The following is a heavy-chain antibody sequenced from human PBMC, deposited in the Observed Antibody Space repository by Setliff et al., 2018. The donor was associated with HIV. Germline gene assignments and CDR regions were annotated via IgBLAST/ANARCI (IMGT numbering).Heavy chain of an antibody. D-gene: IGHD3-22*01. CDR2: IYHTGST. J-gene: IGHJ3*02. Sequence: KTSETLSLTCTVSSGSISSSSYYWGWIRQPPGKGLEWIGSIYHTGSTYYKPSLKSRVTISVDTSKNQFSLRLSSVAAGDTAVYYCARMIVLSASSPPNAFDIWGQGTMVTVSS. V-gene: IGHV4-39*01. CDR3: ARMIVLSASSPPNAFDI. CDR1: SGSISSSSYY.